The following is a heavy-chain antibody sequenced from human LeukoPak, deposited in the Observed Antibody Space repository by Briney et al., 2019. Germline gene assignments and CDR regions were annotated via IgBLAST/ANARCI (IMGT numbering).Heavy chain of an antibody. J-gene: IGHJ1*01. V-gene: IGHV4-59*08. D-gene: IGHD3-16*01. CDR2: IYYSGST. Sequence: SETLSLTCTVSGGSISSYYWSWIRQPPGKGLEWIGYIYYSGSTNHNPSLKSRVTISVDTSKNQFSLKLSSVTAADTAVYYCASTVWGTTKYFQHWGQGTLVTVSS. CDR1: GGSISSYY. CDR3: ASTVWGTTKYFQH.